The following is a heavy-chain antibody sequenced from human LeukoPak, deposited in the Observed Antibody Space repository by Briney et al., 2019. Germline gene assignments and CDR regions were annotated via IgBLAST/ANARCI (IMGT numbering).Heavy chain of an antibody. D-gene: IGHD3-22*01. CDR3: AKGDYYDSTDLDY. CDR2: ISVSGGST. J-gene: IGHJ4*02. V-gene: IGHV3-23*01. CDR1: GFTFSSYA. Sequence: PGGSLRLSCAASGFTFSSYAMSWVRQAPGKGPEWVSAISVSGGSTYYADSVKGRFTISRDNSKNTLYLQMNSLRAEDTAVYYCAKGDYYDSTDLDYWGQGTLVTVSS.